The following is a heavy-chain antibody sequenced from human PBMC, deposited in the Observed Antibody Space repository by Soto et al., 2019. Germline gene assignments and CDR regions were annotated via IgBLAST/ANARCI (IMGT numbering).Heavy chain of an antibody. Sequence: SVKVSCKASGGTFSSYAISWVRQAPGQGLEWMGGIIPIFGTANYAQKFQGRVTITADKSTSTAYMELSSLRSEDTAVYYCAIPATTVTTRYYYYYGMDVWGQGTTVTVSS. CDR2: IIPIFGTA. V-gene: IGHV1-69*06. D-gene: IGHD4-4*01. CDR3: AIPATTVTTRYYYYYGMDV. J-gene: IGHJ6*02. CDR1: GGTFSSYA.